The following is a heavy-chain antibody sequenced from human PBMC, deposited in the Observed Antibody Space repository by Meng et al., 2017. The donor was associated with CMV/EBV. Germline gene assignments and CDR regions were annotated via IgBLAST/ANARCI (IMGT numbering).Heavy chain of an antibody. J-gene: IGHJ4*02. D-gene: IGHD6-13*01. CDR2: INHSGST. Sequence: SETLSLTCAVYGGSFSGYYWSWIRQPPGKGLEWIGEINHSGSTNYNPSLKSRVTISVDTSKNQFSLKLSSVTAADTAVYYCASSQQLAEKHFDYWGQGTLVTVSS. CDR1: GGSFSGYY. CDR3: ASSQQLAEKHFDY. V-gene: IGHV4-34*01.